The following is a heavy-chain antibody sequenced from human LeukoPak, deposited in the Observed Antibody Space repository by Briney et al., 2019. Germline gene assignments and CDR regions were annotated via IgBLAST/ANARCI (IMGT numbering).Heavy chain of an antibody. V-gene: IGHV1-18*01. D-gene: IGHD3-22*01. CDR2: ISAYNGNT. CDR3: ARDSYYDSSGSFDY. J-gene: IGHJ4*02. CDR1: GYTFTSYG. Sequence: ASMKVSCKASGYTFTSYGISWVRQAPGQGLEWMGWISAYNGNTNYAQKLQGRVTMTTDTSTSTAYMELRSLRSDDTAVYYCARDSYYDSSGSFDYWGQGTLVTVSS.